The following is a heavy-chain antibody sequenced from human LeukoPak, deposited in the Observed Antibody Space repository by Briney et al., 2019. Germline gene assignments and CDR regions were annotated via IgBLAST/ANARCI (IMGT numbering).Heavy chain of an antibody. V-gene: IGHV1-2*02. CDR3: ARLTYYDFWSGYNYAFDI. CDR1: GYTFTDYY. Sequence: ASVKVSCKASGYTFTDYYIHWVRQAPGQGLEWMGWINPSSGGTNYAQKFQGRVTMTRDTSISTAYMELSRLRSVDTAAYYCARLTYYDFWSGYNYAFDIWGQGTMVTVSS. J-gene: IGHJ3*02. D-gene: IGHD3-3*01. CDR2: INPSSGGT.